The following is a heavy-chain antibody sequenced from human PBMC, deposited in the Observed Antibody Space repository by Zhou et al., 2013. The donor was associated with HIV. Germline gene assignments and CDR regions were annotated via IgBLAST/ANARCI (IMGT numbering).Heavy chain of an antibody. J-gene: IGHJ5*02. CDR1: GGTFSSYT. CDR3: ARADTGYSSSWYGWDLLRFDP. D-gene: IGHD6-13*01. Sequence: QVQLVQSGAEVKKPGSSVKVSCKASGGTFSSYTISWVRQAPGQGLEWMGWISAYNGNTNYAQKLQGRVTMTTDTSTSTAYMELRSLRSDDTAVYYCARADTGYSSSWYGWDLLRFDPWGQGTLVTVSS. V-gene: IGHV1-18*01. CDR2: ISAYNGNT.